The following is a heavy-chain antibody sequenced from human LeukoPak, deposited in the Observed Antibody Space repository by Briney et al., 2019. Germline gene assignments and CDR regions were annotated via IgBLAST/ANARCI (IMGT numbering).Heavy chain of an antibody. CDR3: ARGYDYVWGSYRGAYYFDY. Sequence: SGTLSLTCAVSGGSISSSDWWSWVRQPPGKGLEWIGEIYHSGSTNYNPSLKSRVTISVDKSKNQFSLNLSSVTAADTAVYYCARGYDYVWGSYRGAYYFDYWGQGTLVTVSS. D-gene: IGHD3-16*02. CDR1: GGSISSSDW. V-gene: IGHV4-4*02. J-gene: IGHJ4*02. CDR2: IYHSGST.